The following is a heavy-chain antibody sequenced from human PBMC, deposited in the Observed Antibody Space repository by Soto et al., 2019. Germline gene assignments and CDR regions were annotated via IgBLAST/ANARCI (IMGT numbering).Heavy chain of an antibody. Sequence: SLRLSCAASGFTFSSYAMSWVRQAPGKGLEWVSAISGSGGSTYYADSVKGRFTISRDNSKNTLYLQMNSLRAEDTAVYYCAKAPVGYDFWSGYLLYWGQGTLVTVSS. CDR2: ISGSGGST. CDR1: GFTFSSYA. D-gene: IGHD3-3*01. V-gene: IGHV3-23*01. CDR3: AKAPVGYDFWSGYLLY. J-gene: IGHJ4*02.